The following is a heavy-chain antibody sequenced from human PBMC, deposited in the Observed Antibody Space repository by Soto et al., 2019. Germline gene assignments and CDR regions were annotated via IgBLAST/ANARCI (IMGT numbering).Heavy chain of an antibody. D-gene: IGHD3-10*02. V-gene: IGHV1-69*12. CDR3: ARGANYVTWWYFDL. Sequence: QVQLVQSGAEVKKPGSSVKVSCKASGGTFSSYAISWVRQAPGQGLEWMGGIIPIFGTANYAQKFQGRVTITADESTSTAYIELSSLRFEETAVYYCARGANYVTWWYFDLWGRGTLVTVSS. CDR2: IIPIFGTA. J-gene: IGHJ2*01. CDR1: GGTFSSYA.